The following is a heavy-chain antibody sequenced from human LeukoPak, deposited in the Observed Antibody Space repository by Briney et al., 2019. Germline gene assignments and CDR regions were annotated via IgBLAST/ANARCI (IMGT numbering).Heavy chain of an antibody. D-gene: IGHD6-13*01. CDR2: IIPIFGTA. CDR1: GYTFTSYG. Sequence: ASVKVSCKASGYTFTSYGISWVRQAPGQGLEWMGGIIPIFGTANYAQKFQGRVTITADESTSTAYMELSSLRSEDTAVYYCARDSSSWYGYWGQGTLVTVSS. V-gene: IGHV1-69*13. J-gene: IGHJ4*02. CDR3: ARDSSSWYGY.